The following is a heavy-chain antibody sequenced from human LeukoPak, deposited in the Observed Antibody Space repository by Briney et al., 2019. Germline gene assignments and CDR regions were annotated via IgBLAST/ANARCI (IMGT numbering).Heavy chain of an antibody. D-gene: IGHD6-13*01. J-gene: IGHJ5*02. Sequence: SQTLSLTCTVSGGSISSGGYYWSWIRQHPGKGLEWIGYIYYSGSTYYNPSLKSRVTISVDTSKNQFSLKLSSVTAADTAVYYCARDLQIAAANNWFDPWGQGTLVTVSS. CDR3: ARDLQIAAANNWFDP. CDR1: GGSISSGGYY. V-gene: IGHV4-31*03. CDR2: IYYSGST.